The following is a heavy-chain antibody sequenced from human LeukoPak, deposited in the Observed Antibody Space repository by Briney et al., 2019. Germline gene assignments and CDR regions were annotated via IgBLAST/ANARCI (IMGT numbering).Heavy chain of an antibody. V-gene: IGHV1-46*01. CDR1: GYTVTSYY. Sequence: GASVKVSCKASGYTVTSYYMHWMRQAPGQGLEWMGIVNPSSISASYAQKFQGRVTMTRDTSTSTVSMELSSLRSDDTAVYYCASVYQHGMDVWGQGTTVTVSS. CDR2: VNPSSISA. J-gene: IGHJ6*02. CDR3: ASVYQHGMDV. D-gene: IGHD2-2*01.